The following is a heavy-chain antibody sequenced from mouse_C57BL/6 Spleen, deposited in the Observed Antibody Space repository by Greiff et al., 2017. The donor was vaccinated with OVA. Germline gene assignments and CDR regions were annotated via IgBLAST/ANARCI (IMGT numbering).Heavy chain of an antibody. D-gene: IGHD2-2*01. Sequence: EVMLVESGGGLVQPKGSLKLSCAASGFSFNTYAMNWVRQAPGKGLEWVARIRRTSNNSATYYADSVKDRFTISRDASESMLYLQMNNLKTEDTAMYYWVRHEDGYGGYYAMDDWGQGTSVTVSS. CDR1: GFSFNTYA. V-gene: IGHV10-1*01. CDR2: IRRTSNNSAT. J-gene: IGHJ4*01. CDR3: VRHEDGYGGYYAMDD.